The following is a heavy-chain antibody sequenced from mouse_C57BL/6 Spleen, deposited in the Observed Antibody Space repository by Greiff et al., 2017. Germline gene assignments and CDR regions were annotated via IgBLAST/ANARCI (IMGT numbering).Heavy chain of an antibody. CDR1: GFTFSNYW. CDR3: TGHDYRRYYFDY. CDR2: IRLKSDNYAT. D-gene: IGHD2-4*01. V-gene: IGHV6-3*01. J-gene: IGHJ2*01. Sequence: EVQGVESGGGLVQPGGSMKLSCVASGFTFSNYWMNWVRQSPEKGLEWVAQIRLKSDNYATHYAESVKGRFTISRDDSKSSVYLQMNNLRAEDTGIYYCTGHDYRRYYFDYWGQGTTLTVAS.